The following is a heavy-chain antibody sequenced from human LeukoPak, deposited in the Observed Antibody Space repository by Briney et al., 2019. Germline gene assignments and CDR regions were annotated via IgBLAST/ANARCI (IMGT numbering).Heavy chain of an antibody. CDR1: GFTFSRYY. Sequence: GGSLRLSCAVSGFTFSRYYMSWVRQAPGKGLEWVANINQDGSEKYYVDSVKGRFTISRDNAKNSLYLQMNSLRAEDTAVYYCASFGDYYDSSGYYGGYYFDYWGQGTLVTVSS. CDR3: ASFGDYYDSSGYYGGYYFDY. CDR2: INQDGSEK. D-gene: IGHD3-22*01. V-gene: IGHV3-7*01. J-gene: IGHJ4*02.